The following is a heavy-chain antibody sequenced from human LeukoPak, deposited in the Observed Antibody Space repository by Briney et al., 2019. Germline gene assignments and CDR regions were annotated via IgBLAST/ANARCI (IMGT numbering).Heavy chain of an antibody. CDR3: AANTYYYESSGYAKDNAFDI. D-gene: IGHD3-22*01. V-gene: IGHV4-39*07. CDR1: GGSIGSSPYY. Sequence: SETLSLTCTVSGGSIGSSPYYWGWIRQPPGEGLEWIANIYYSGNTYYNPSLKSRVTISLDTSKNQFSLKLSSVTAADTAVYYCAANTYYYESSGYAKDNAFDIWGQGTMVTVSS. CDR2: IYYSGNT. J-gene: IGHJ3*02.